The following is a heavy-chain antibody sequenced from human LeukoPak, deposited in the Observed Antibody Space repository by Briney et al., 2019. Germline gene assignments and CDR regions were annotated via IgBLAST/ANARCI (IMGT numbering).Heavy chain of an antibody. Sequence: SGRSLRLSCAASGFTFDDYAMHWVRQAPGKGLEWVSGISWNSGSIGYADSVKGRFTISRDNAKNSLYLQMNSLRAEDTALYYCAKDRAWGAPRGYYFDYWGQGTLVTVSS. D-gene: IGHD7-27*01. CDR2: ISWNSGSI. CDR1: GFTFDDYA. V-gene: IGHV3-9*01. CDR3: AKDRAWGAPRGYYFDY. J-gene: IGHJ4*02.